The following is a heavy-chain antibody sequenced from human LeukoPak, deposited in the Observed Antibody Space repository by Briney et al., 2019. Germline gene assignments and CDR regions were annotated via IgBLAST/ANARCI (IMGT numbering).Heavy chain of an antibody. V-gene: IGHV2-70*11. CDR1: GFSLSTSGMC. D-gene: IGHD2-21*02. CDR3: ARIQTGDYYFDY. J-gene: IGHJ4*02. CDR2: IDWDDDK. Sequence: QSGPTLVNPTQTLTLTCTFPGFSLSTSGMCVSWIRQPPGKALEWLARIDWDDDKYYSTSLKTRLTISKDTSKNQVVLTMTNMDPVDTATYYCARIQTGDYYFDYWGQGTLVTVSS.